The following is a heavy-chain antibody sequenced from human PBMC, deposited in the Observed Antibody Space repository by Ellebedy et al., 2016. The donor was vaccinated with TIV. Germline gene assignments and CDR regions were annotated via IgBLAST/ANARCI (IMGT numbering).Heavy chain of an antibody. CDR1: GFTFSPYA. J-gene: IGHJ4*02. Sequence: PGGSLRLSCAASGFTFSPYAMAWVRQAPGKGLEWVSSLSGSGGKTYYADSVKGRFTISRDNSKNTLYLQMDSLRADDTAAYYCAKAPSAAMGPIDYWGQGTLLAVSS. D-gene: IGHD5-18*01. CDR3: AKAPSAAMGPIDY. V-gene: IGHV3-23*01. CDR2: LSGSGGKT.